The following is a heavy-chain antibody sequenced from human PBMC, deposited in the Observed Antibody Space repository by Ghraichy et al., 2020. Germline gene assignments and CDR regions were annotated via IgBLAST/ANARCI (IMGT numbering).Heavy chain of an antibody. Sequence: SVKVSCKASGFTFTSSAVQWVRQARGQRLEWIGWIVVGSGNTNYAQKFQERVTITRDMSTSTAYMELSSLRSEDTAVYYCAADYEMATTPTLEYYGMDVWGQGTTVTVSS. D-gene: IGHD5-24*01. CDR2: IVVGSGNT. CDR3: AADYEMATTPTLEYYGMDV. J-gene: IGHJ6*02. V-gene: IGHV1-58*01. CDR1: GFTFTSSA.